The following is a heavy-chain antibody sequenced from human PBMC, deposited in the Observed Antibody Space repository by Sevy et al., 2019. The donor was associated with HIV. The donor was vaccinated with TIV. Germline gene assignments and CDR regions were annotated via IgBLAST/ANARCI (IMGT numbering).Heavy chain of an antibody. J-gene: IGHJ4*02. CDR1: GFTFSSYW. CDR3: ARDKLIYDFWSGSPDY. V-gene: IGHV3-7*01. D-gene: IGHD3-3*01. Sequence: GGSLRLSCAASGFTFSSYWMSWVRQAPGKGLEWVANIKQDGSEKYYVESVKGRFTISRDNAKNSLYLQMNSLRAEDTAVYYCARDKLIYDFWSGSPDYWGQGTLVTVSS. CDR2: IKQDGSEK.